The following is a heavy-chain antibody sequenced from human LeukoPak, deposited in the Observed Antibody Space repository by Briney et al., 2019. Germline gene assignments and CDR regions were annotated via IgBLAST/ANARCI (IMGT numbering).Heavy chain of an antibody. Sequence: GGSLRLSCAASGFTFSSYAMSWVRQAPGKGLGRVSAISGSGGSTYYADSVKGRFTISRDNSKNTLYLQMNSLRAEDTAVYYCAKGHDYGDYGGDYWGQGTLVTVSS. D-gene: IGHD4-17*01. CDR1: GFTFSSYA. V-gene: IGHV3-23*01. CDR3: AKGHDYGDYGGDY. J-gene: IGHJ4*02. CDR2: ISGSGGST.